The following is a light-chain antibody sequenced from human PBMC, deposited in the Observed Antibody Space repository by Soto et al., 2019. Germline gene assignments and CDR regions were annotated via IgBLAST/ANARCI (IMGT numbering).Light chain of an antibody. V-gene: IGLV1-47*02. CDR3: AVWDNSLNGVA. CDR1: SSNIGSNS. Sequence: QLVLTQPPSASGTPGQRVTISCSGSSSNIGSNSVYWYQQLPGTAPKLLIYNNNHRPAGVPDRFSGSKSGTSASLAISGLRSEDEADYYCAVWDNSLNGVAFGGGTKVTVL. J-gene: IGLJ2*01. CDR2: NNN.